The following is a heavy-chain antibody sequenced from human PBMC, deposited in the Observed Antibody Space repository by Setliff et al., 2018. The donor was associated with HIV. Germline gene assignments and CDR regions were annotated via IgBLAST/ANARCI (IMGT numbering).Heavy chain of an antibody. Sequence: SETLSLTCTVSGGSTSSGSYYWTWTRQPAGKGLEWIGHIYTTGSTNYNPSLKSRVTIAIGASKKQFSLRLNSVTAADTAVYFCARGGVNYSSDWRPARYWYFDLWGRGTLVTVSS. CDR1: GGSTSSGSYY. CDR3: ARGGVNYSSDWRPARYWYFDL. D-gene: IGHD6-19*01. J-gene: IGHJ2*01. CDR2: IYTTGST. V-gene: IGHV4-61*09.